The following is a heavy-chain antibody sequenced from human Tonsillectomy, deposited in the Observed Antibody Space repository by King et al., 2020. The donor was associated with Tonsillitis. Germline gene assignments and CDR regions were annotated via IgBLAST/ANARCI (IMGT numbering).Heavy chain of an antibody. Sequence: VQLVESGGGVVQPGRSLRLSCAASGFTFSSYAMHWVRQAPGKGLEWVAVISYDGSNKYYADSVKGRFTISRDNSKNTLYLQMNSLRAEDTAVYYCASGGDYGSGGSGYGRSPYWGQGTLVTVSS. CDR1: GFTFSSYA. CDR2: ISYDGSNK. CDR3: ASGGDYGSGGSGYGRSPY. V-gene: IGHV3-30*04. D-gene: IGHD2-15*01. J-gene: IGHJ4*02.